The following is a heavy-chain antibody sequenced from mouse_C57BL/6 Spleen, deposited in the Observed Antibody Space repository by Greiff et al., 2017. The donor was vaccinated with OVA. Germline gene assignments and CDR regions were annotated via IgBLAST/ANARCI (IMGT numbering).Heavy chain of an antibody. CDR2: IYPRSGNT. CDR3: ARGMTTVVAPCFDV. Sequence: HVQLQQSGAELARPGASVKLSCKASGYTFTSYGISWVKQRTGQGLEWIGVIYPRSGNTYYNEKFKGKATLTADKSSSTAYMELRSVTSENSAVYFCARGMTTVVAPCFDVWGTETTVTVSA. D-gene: IGHD1-1*01. V-gene: IGHV1-81*01. J-gene: IGHJ1*03. CDR1: GYTFTSYG.